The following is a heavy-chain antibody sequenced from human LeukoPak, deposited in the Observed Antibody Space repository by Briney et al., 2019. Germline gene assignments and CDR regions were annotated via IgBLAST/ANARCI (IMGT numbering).Heavy chain of an antibody. D-gene: IGHD5-24*01. J-gene: IGHJ4*02. Sequence: ASVKVSCKASGGTFSSYAISWVRQASGQGLEWMGGIIPIFGTANYAQKFQGRVTITTDESTSTAYMELSSLRSEDTAVFYCASSVEMATINFDYWGQGTLVTVSS. CDR1: GGTFSSYA. CDR3: ASSVEMATINFDY. V-gene: IGHV1-69*05. CDR2: IIPIFGTA.